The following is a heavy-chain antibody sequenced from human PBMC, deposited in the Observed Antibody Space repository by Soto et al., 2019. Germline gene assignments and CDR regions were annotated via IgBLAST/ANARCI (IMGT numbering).Heavy chain of an antibody. CDR1: GGTFSSYA. CDR2: IIPIFGTA. J-gene: IGHJ6*02. CDR3: ARRIAVAGTGMENYYYGMDV. Sequence: SVKVSFKASGGTFSSYAISWVRQAPGQGLEWMGGIIPIFGTANYAQKFQGRVTITADESTSTAYMELSSLRSEDTAVYYCARRIAVAGTGMENYYYGMDVWGQGTTVTVSS. V-gene: IGHV1-69*13. D-gene: IGHD6-19*01.